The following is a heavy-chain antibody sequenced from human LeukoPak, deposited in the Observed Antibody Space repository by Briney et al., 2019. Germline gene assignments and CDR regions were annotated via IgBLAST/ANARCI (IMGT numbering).Heavy chain of an antibody. CDR3: AKDFLDTEQRNYNFYGMDV. J-gene: IGHJ6*02. V-gene: IGHV3-30*18. Sequence: GGSLRLSCAASGFTLRYYGMHWVRQAPGKGLEWVAVISYDGNKKYYSDSVRGRFTIFRDNSKNALYLQMNSLRAEDTAMYYCAKDFLDTEQRNYNFYGMDVWGQGTTITVSS. CDR1: GFTLRYYG. CDR2: ISYDGNKK. D-gene: IGHD1-1*01.